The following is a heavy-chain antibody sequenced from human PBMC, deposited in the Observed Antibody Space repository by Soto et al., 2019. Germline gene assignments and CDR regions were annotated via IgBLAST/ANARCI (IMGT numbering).Heavy chain of an antibody. CDR3: ARDRGYDAHDYYYNAMDV. V-gene: IGHV3-21*01. D-gene: IGHD3-10*01. Sequence: PGGSLRLSCISSGFTFRTHTMNWVRQAPGKGLEWVSGIRGFSPYTFYAESVKGRFTISRDNAKNSLYLQMNSLRAEDTAVYYCARDRGYDAHDYYYNAMDVWGQGTTVTVSS. CDR2: IRGFSPYT. CDR1: GFTFRTHT. J-gene: IGHJ6*02.